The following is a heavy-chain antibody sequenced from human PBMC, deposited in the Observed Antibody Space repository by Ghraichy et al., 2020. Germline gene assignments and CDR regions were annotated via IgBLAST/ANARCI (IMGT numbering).Heavy chain of an antibody. CDR3: AKSRSLGFLVGGY. V-gene: IGHV3-30*18. Sequence: GGSLRLSCAASGFTFSSYGMHWVRQAPGKGLEWVAVISYDGSNKYYADSVKGRFTISRDNSKNTLYLQMNSLRAEDTAVYYCAKSRSLGFLVGGYWGQGTLVTVSS. CDR2: ISYDGSNK. CDR1: GFTFSSYG. D-gene: IGHD2-8*02. J-gene: IGHJ4*02.